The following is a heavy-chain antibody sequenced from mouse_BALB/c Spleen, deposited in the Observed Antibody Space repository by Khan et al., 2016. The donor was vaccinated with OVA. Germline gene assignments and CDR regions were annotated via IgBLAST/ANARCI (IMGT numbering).Heavy chain of an antibody. CDR2: INPSNGYT. Sequence: QVQLKESGAELARPGASVKMSCKASGYTFTSYTIHWIKERPGQGLEWIGNINPSNGYTNSNQKFKDKATLTTDKSSTKAYLQLSSLTSDDSAVYNCVRDGAYHRNDGWFAYWGQGTLVTVSA. J-gene: IGHJ3*01. V-gene: IGHV1-4*01. D-gene: IGHD2-14*01. CDR3: VRDGAYHRNDGWFAY. CDR1: GYTFTSYT.